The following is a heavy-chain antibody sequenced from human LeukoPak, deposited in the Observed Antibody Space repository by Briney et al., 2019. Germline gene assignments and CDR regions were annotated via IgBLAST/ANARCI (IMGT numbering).Heavy chain of an antibody. D-gene: IGHD3-3*01. J-gene: IGHJ4*02. CDR3: ARRRSHDVWSA. Sequence: SETLSLTCTVSGDSINTGRYFWGWIRQPPGKGLEWIGTIFYTGSTYYNPSLQSRATISIDTSKNRFSLSLTSVSAADTAVYFCARRRSHDVWSAWGQGTLVSVSS. CDR2: IFYTGST. CDR1: GDSINTGRYF. V-gene: IGHV4-39*01.